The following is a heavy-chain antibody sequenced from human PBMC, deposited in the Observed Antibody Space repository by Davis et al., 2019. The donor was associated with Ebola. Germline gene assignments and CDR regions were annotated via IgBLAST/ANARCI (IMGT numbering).Heavy chain of an antibody. CDR3: AKVPNVGCSNGVCSYGDYYYMEV. Sequence: HTGGSLRLSCAASGFTFSNYWMHWVRQAPGKGLVWVSRINSDGSITTYADSVKGRFTISRDKSKNTLYLQMNSLRAEDTAVYYCAKVPNVGCSNGVCSYGDYYYMEVWGKGTTVTVSS. V-gene: IGHV3-74*01. D-gene: IGHD2-8*01. J-gene: IGHJ6*03. CDR1: GFTFSNYW. CDR2: INSDGSIT.